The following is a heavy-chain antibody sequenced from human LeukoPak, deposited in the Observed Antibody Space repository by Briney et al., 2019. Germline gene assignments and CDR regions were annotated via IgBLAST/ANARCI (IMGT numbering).Heavy chain of an antibody. CDR2: INPNSGGT. D-gene: IGHD1-26*01. Sequence: ASVKVSCKASGYTFTSYYMHWVRQAPGQGLEWMGWINPNSGGTNYAQKFQGRVTMTRDTSISTAYMELSRLRSDDTAVYYCARDSGSYSDAFDIWGQGTMVTVSS. V-gene: IGHV1-2*02. CDR1: GYTFTSYY. J-gene: IGHJ3*02. CDR3: ARDSGSYSDAFDI.